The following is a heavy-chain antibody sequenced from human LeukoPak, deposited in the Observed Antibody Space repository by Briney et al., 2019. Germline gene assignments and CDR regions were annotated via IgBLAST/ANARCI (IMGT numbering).Heavy chain of an antibody. Sequence: GSLRLSCAASGFTFNNAWMSWVRQAPGKGLEWVGRIKSKTDGGTTDFAAPVKGRFTISRDDSKTTLFLQMNSLQTEDTAVYFCTTEFGGSVQAYYFDYWGQGTLVTVSS. CDR1: GFTFNNAW. V-gene: IGHV3-15*01. D-gene: IGHD3-10*01. CDR2: IKSKTDGGTT. J-gene: IGHJ4*02. CDR3: TTEFGGSVQAYYFDY.